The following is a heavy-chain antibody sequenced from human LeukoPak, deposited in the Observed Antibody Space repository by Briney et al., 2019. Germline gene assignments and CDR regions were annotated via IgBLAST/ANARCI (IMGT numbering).Heavy chain of an antibody. CDR3: ARSDPQQQLAFDY. CDR1: GFTFSSYA. Sequence: PGGSLRLSCAASGFTFSSYAMHWVRQAPGKGLEWVAVISYDGSNKYYADSVKGRFTISRDNSKNTLYLQMNSLRAEDTAVYYCARSDPQQQLAFDYWGQGTLVTVSS. CDR2: ISYDGSNK. D-gene: IGHD6-13*01. J-gene: IGHJ4*02. V-gene: IGHV3-30*01.